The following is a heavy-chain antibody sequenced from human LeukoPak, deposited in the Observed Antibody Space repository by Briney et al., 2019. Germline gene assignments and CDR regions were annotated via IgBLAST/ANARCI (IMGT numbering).Heavy chain of an antibody. D-gene: IGHD3-3*01. V-gene: IGHV4-34*01. CDR1: GGPLSGSY. J-gene: IGHJ4*02. Sequence: SETLSLTCAVYGGPLSGSYWSWIRQPPGKGLEWIGEINHSGSANYNPSLKSRVTLSIDKSKNQFSLNLNPVTAADTAVYYCARARRDSGYYKVDYWGQGTLVTVSS. CDR3: ARARRDSGYYKVDY. CDR2: INHSGSA.